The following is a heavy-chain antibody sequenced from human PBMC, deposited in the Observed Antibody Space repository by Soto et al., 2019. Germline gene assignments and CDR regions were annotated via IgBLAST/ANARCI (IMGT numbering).Heavy chain of an antibody. V-gene: IGHV1-2*04. Sequence: ASVKVSCKASGYTFTGYYMHWVRQAPGQGLEWMGWRNPNSGGTNYAQKFQGWVTMTRDTSISTAYMELSRLRSDDTAVYYCARAERATQLSYNSFAPWGQLTLVTVSS. J-gene: IGHJ5*02. D-gene: IGHD5-12*01. CDR1: GYTFTGYY. CDR2: RNPNSGGT. CDR3: ARAERATQLSYNSFAP.